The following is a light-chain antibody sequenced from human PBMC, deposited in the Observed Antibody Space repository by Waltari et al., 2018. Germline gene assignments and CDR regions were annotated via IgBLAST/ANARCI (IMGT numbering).Light chain of an antibody. Sequence: EIVLTQSPGTLSLSPGERATLSCRASQRVHNSLAWYQQKPGQAPRLLISNALHRATGIPARFSGSGSGTDFTLTISRLQPEDFGVYYCQQRGNWITFGQGTRLEIK. V-gene: IGKV3-11*01. CDR3: QQRGNWIT. J-gene: IGKJ5*01. CDR1: QRVHNS. CDR2: NAL.